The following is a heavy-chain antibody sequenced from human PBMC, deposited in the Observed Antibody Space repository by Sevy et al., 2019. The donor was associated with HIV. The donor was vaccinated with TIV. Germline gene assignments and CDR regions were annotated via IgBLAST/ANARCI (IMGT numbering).Heavy chain of an antibody. J-gene: IGHJ4*02. V-gene: IGHV3-53*01. Sequence: GGSLRLSCEVSGFSVSSNYMSWVRQAPERGPEWVSVIYGSGTTLYADSVRGRFTISRDNSKNTLYLQMNSLRAGDTAVYYCVRDLVTWELQDDYWGQGTLVTVSS. CDR3: VRDLVTWELQDDY. D-gene: IGHD1-7*01. CDR1: GFSVSSNY. CDR2: IYGSGTT.